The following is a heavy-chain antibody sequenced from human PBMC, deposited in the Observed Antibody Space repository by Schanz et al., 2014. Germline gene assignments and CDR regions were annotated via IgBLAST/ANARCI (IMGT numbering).Heavy chain of an antibody. Sequence: VRLVESGGGLVKPGGSLRLSCAASGFSFSTYGMNWVRQTPGKGLEWVAHIGDDGSDKYYVDSVKGRFTISRDNATNAPYVYMSTRGAEEKAAYYWASAGHTSWYMDVWGKGTTVTVSS. V-gene: IGHV3-33*08. CDR1: GFSFSTYG. CDR3: ASAGHTSWYMDV. CDR2: IGDDGSDK. J-gene: IGHJ6*03.